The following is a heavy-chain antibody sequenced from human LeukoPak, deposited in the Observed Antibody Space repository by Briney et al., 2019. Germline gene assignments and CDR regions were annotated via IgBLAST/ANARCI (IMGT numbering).Heavy chain of an antibody. CDR3: AKDIVVVPAAQFDY. V-gene: IGHV3-23*01. J-gene: IGHJ4*02. D-gene: IGHD2-2*01. CDR1: GFTFSSYA. CDR2: ISGSGGST. Sequence: GGSLRLSCAASGFTFSSYAMSWVRQAPGKGLEWVSAISGSGGSTYYADSVKGRFTISRDNSKSTLYLQMNSLRAEDTAVYYCAKDIVVVPAAQFDYWGQGTLVTVSS.